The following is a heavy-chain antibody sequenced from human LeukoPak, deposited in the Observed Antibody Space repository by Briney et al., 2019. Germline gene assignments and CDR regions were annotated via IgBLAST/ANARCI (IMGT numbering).Heavy chain of an antibody. V-gene: IGHV4-59*01. J-gene: IGHJ4*02. CDR1: GGSIGTDH. Sequence: SETLSLTCTISGGSIGTDHWSWIRQPPGKGLEWIGYIYYSGSTNYNPSLKSRVTISVDTSKNQFSLKLSSVTAADTAVYYCARGNYYYDSSGQLDYWGQGTLVTVSS. D-gene: IGHD3-22*01. CDR3: ARGNYYYDSSGQLDY. CDR2: IYYSGST.